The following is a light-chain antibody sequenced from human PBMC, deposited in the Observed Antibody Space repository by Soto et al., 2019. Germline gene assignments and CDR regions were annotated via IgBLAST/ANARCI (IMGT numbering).Light chain of an antibody. CDR2: AAS. J-gene: IGKJ1*01. CDR1: PDINNF. Sequence: DIQMTQSPSSLSASVGDRVTITCRASPDINNFLAWYQHKPWKVPKLLIYAASTLQSGVPSRFSGSGSGTDFTLTISSLQPEDVATYYCQKYNNAPWTFGQGTKVEIK. CDR3: QKYNNAPWT. V-gene: IGKV1-27*01.